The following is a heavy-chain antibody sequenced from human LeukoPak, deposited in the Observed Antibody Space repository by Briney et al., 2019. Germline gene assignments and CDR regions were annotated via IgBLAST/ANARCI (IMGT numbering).Heavy chain of an antibody. CDR2: IKQDGSEK. CDR1: GFTFSSYW. Sequence: PGGSLRLSCAASGFTFSSYWMSWVRQAPGKGLEWVANIKQDGSEKYYVDSVKGRFTISRDNAKNSLYLQMNSLRAEDTAVYYCARVGSSGWYIISGKNCLDYWGQGTLVTVSS. J-gene: IGHJ4*02. V-gene: IGHV3-7*03. CDR3: ARVGSSGWYIISGKNCLDY. D-gene: IGHD6-19*01.